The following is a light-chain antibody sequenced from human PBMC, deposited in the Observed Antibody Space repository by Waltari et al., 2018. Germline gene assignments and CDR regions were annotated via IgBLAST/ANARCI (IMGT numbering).Light chain of an antibody. CDR3: QSYDGRDHVI. Sequence: FVLTQPHSVSESPGKTVIISCTRSSGSIAVNFVQLFRQRPGGAPSTVIFEDRQRHVGVPNRFSASIDSPANSAYLTISGLEPEDEADYYCQSYDGRDHVIFGGGTKLTVL. J-gene: IGLJ2*01. CDR2: EDR. V-gene: IGLV6-57*03. CDR1: SGSIAVNF.